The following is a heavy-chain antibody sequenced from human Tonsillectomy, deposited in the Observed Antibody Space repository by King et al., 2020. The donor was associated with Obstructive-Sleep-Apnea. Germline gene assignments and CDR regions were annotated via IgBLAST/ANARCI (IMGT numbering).Heavy chain of an antibody. V-gene: IGHV4-39*07. Sequence: QLQESGPGLVKPSETLSLTCTVSGGSISSSSHYWGWIRQPPGKGLEWIASIYYSVSTYYNPSLKSRVTISVDTSKNQFSLKLSSVTAADTAVYYCAREGYYYASGSPRYFDYWGQGTLVTVSS. D-gene: IGHD3-10*01. CDR2: IYYSVST. CDR3: AREGYYYASGSPRYFDY. CDR1: GGSISSSSHY. J-gene: IGHJ4*02.